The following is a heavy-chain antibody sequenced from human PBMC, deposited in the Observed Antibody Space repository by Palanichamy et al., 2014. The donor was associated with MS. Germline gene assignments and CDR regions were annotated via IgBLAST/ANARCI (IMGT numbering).Heavy chain of an antibody. D-gene: IGHD3-10*01. Sequence: QLVEVSGEGRGQAWGVPSRLSCAASGFTFSSYSMNWVRQAPGKGLEWVSSISSSSSYIYYADSVKGRFTISRDNAKNSLYLQMNSLRAEDTAVYYCARPYGSGSYYVAYYYGMDVWGQGTTVTVSS. CDR1: GFTFSSYS. CDR2: ISSSSSYI. J-gene: IGHJ6*02. CDR3: ARPYGSGSYYVAYYYGMDV. V-gene: IGHV3-21*01.